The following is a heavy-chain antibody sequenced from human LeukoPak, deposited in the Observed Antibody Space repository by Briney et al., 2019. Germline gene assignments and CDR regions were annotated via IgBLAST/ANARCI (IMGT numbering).Heavy chain of an antibody. CDR3: ARGNYFDY. Sequence: GGSLRLSCAASGFTFSSYSMHWVRQAPGKGLEWVSSISTTTYTYYADSVKGRFTISRDNAKNSLYLQTNSLRVEDTGVYYCARGNYFDYWGQGTLVTVSS. V-gene: IGHV3-21*01. J-gene: IGHJ4*02. CDR1: GFTFSSYS. D-gene: IGHD3-10*01. CDR2: ISTTTYT.